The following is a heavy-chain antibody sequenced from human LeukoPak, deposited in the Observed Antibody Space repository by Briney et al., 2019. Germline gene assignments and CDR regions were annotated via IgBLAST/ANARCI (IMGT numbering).Heavy chain of an antibody. Sequence: SETLSLTCTVSGGPISGYHWSWIRQPPGKGLEWIGYIYYSGTTNYNPSLKSRVTISVDTSNNQFSLNLSSVTAVDTAMYYCARYGGEYCSSGSYPYWGQGTLVTVAS. CDR3: ARYGGEYCSSGSYPY. CDR1: GGPISGYH. J-gene: IGHJ4*02. CDR2: IYYSGTT. V-gene: IGHV4-59*08. D-gene: IGHD3-10*01.